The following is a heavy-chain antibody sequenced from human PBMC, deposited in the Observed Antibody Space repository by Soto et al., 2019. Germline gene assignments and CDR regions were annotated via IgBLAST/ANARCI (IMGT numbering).Heavy chain of an antibody. J-gene: IGHJ4*02. CDR1: GFTFSSYN. Sequence: PGGSLRLSCAASGFTFSSYNIHWVRQAPGKGLEWVAVIWYDGSNKYYADSVKGRFTISRDNSKNTLYLQMTSLRAEDKAVYYCASSDQRGVYSGQGPLVTVYS. V-gene: IGHV3-33*01. CDR3: ASSDQRGVY. D-gene: IGHD3-16*01. CDR2: IWYDGSNK.